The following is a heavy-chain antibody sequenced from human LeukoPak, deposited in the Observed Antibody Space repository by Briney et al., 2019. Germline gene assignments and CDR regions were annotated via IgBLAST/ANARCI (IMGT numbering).Heavy chain of an antibody. CDR3: ARGSSSGYYYGFWFDP. D-gene: IGHD3-22*01. J-gene: IGHJ5*02. CDR1: GGSIRSYY. Sequence: KPSETLSLTCTVSGGSIRSYYWSWIRQPPGKGLEWIGYIYYSGSTNYNPSLKSRVTISVDTSKNQFSLKLSSVTAADTAVYYCARGSSSGYYYGFWFDPWGQGTLVTVSS. V-gene: IGHV4-59*08. CDR2: IYYSGST.